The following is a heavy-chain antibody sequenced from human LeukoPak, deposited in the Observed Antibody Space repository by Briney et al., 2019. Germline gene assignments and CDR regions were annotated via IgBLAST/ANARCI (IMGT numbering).Heavy chain of an antibody. CDR2: ISGGGNT. D-gene: IGHD3-22*01. Sequence: GGSLRLSCAVSGFTVSNNYMSWVRQAPGKGLEWVSVISGGGNTYDADSVKGRFTISRDNSKNTLYLQMNSLRAEDTAVYYCAKDPYDSYFDYWGRGTLVTVSS. CDR3: AKDPYDSYFDY. V-gene: IGHV3-53*01. J-gene: IGHJ4*02. CDR1: GFTVSNNY.